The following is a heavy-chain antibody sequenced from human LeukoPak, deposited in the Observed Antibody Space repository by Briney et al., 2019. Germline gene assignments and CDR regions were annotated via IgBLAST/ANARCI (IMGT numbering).Heavy chain of an antibody. D-gene: IGHD1-26*01. CDR1: GSTLTSYD. J-gene: IGHJ4*02. CDR3: AITHALHSGSYIRRSGVDY. Sequence: ASVKLSXQASGSTLTSYDINWMRQATGHWLEWMGWMNPNSGNTRYAQKIQGRVIMPRNTSIRTAYMELSSLRSEDKAVYYCAITHALHSGSYIRRSGVDYWGQGTLVTVSS. CDR2: MNPNSGNT. V-gene: IGHV1-8*01.